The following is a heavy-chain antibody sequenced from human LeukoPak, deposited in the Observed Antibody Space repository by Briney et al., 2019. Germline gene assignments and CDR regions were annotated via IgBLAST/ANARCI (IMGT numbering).Heavy chain of an antibody. CDR2: INHSGST. J-gene: IGHJ3*02. V-gene: IGHV4-34*01. CDR3: ARPGYYYDSSGSRQAFDI. D-gene: IGHD3-22*01. Sequence: SETLSLTCAVYGGSFSGYYWSWIPQPPGKGLEWIGEINHSGSTNYNPSLKSRVTISVDTSKNQFSLKLSSVTAADTAVYYCARPGYYYDSSGSRQAFDIWGQGTMVTVSS. CDR1: GGSFSGYY.